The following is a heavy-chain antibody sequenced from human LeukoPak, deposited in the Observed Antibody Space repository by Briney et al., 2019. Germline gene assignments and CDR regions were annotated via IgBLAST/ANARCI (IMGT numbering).Heavy chain of an antibody. Sequence: GGSLRLSCAASGFTFSSYSMNWVRQAPGTGLEWVSSITSSSSHVYYADSVKGRFTISRDNAKNTLFLQMNSLRAEDTAVYYCAKTPFGVPKGPSRIDYWGQGTLVTVSS. CDR1: GFTFSSYS. V-gene: IGHV3-21*04. CDR3: AKTPFGVPKGPSRIDY. D-gene: IGHD3-3*01. J-gene: IGHJ4*02. CDR2: ITSSSSHV.